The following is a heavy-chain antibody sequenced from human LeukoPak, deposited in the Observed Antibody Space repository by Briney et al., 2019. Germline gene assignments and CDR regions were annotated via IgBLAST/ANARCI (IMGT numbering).Heavy chain of an antibody. CDR1: GYTFTNYG. D-gene: IGHD5-24*01. J-gene: IGHJ4*02. Sequence: SVKVSCKASGYTFTNYGISWVRQAPGQGLEWMGGIIPIFGTANYAQKFQGRVTITADKSTSTAYMELSSLRSEDTAVYYCASCRDGYNYVGFDYWGQGTLVTVSS. CDR2: IIPIFGTA. CDR3: ASCRDGYNYVGFDY. V-gene: IGHV1-69*06.